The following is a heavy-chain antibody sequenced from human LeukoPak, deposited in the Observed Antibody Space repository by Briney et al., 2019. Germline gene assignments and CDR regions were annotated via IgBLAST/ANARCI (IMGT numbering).Heavy chain of an antibody. V-gene: IGHV4-34*01. CDR1: GGSFSTYY. CDR2: IGHSGNT. Sequence: PSEALSLTCAVFGGSFSTYYWSWIRQPPGKGLEWIGEIGHSGNTNYNPSLRSRVTISVDTSQSQFSLKLSSATAADTAVYYCARVPYCSGGSCNYYYYYGMGVWGQGTTVTVSS. D-gene: IGHD2-15*01. CDR3: ARVPYCSGGSCNYYYYYGMGV. J-gene: IGHJ6*02.